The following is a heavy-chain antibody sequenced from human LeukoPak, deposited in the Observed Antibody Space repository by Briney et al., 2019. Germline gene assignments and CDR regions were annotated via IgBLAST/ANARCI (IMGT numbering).Heavy chain of an antibody. J-gene: IGHJ3*02. CDR2: IMPNGETR. D-gene: IGHD2-15*01. V-gene: IGHV3-64*01. CDR1: GFSLSNYV. Sequence: PGGSLRLSCAAAGFSLSNYVMHWVRQAPGKGLEYVSAIMPNGETRGYANSMKGRFTISRDNSKNTLYLQMGSLRAEDMAIYYCARDRDGGIAFDIWGQGTLVTVSS. CDR3: ARDRDGGIAFDI.